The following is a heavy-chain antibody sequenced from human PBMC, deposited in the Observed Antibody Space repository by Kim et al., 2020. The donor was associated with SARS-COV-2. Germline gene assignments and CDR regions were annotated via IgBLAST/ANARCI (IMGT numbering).Heavy chain of an antibody. V-gene: IGHV4-39*01. CDR1: GGSISSSTYY. J-gene: IGHJ4*02. CDR3: ARHAPNTSNRPFDY. D-gene: IGHD2-2*02. CDR2: VYYSGST. Sequence: SETLSLTCTVSGGSISSSTYYWGWIRQPPGKGLQWIGSVYYSGSTHYNPSLKSRVTISVDTSKNQFSLFLSSVTAADTAVFYCARHAPNTSNRPFDYWGQGTLVTVSS.